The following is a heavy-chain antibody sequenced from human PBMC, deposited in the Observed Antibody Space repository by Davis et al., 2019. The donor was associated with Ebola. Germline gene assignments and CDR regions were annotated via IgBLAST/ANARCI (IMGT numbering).Heavy chain of an antibody. CDR3: ARGGTYDFWSGCGY. V-gene: IGHV3-23*01. Sequence: PGGSLRLSCAASGFNFYNYAMTWVRQAPGKGLEWVSAISGSGGNTFYADSLKGRFTISRDNSKNTLYLQMNSLRAEDTAVYYCARGGTYDFWSGCGYWGQGTLVTVSS. D-gene: IGHD3-3*01. CDR1: GFNFYNYA. CDR2: ISGSGGNT. J-gene: IGHJ4*02.